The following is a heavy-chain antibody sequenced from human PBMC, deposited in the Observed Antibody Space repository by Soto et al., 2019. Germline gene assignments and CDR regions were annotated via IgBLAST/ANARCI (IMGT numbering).Heavy chain of an antibody. J-gene: IGHJ3*02. CDR3: ARASIADDAFDI. CDR2: INPSGGST. D-gene: IGHD6-6*01. Sequence: ASVKVSCKASGYTFTSYYMHWVRQAPGQGLEWMGIINPSGGSTSYAQKFQGRVTMTRDTSTSTVYMELSSLRSEDTAVYYCARASIADDAFDIWGQGKMVTFSS. V-gene: IGHV1-46*01. CDR1: GYTFTSYY.